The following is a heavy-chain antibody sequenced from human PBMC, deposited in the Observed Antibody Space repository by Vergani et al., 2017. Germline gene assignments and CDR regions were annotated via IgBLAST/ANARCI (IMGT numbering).Heavy chain of an antibody. Sequence: QVQLQESGPGLVKPSETLSLTCTVSGGSISSSSYYWGWIRQPPGKGLEWIGSIYYSGSTYYNPSLKSRVTISVDTSKNQFSLKLSSVTAADTAVYYCARHVFDGQEAWFDPWGQGTLVTVSS. D-gene: IGHD3-9*01. CDR3: ARHVFDGQEAWFDP. CDR2: IYYSGST. J-gene: IGHJ5*02. CDR1: GGSISSSSYY. V-gene: IGHV4-39*01.